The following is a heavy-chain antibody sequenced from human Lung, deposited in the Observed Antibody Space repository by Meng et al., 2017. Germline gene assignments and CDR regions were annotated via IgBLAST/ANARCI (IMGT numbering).Heavy chain of an antibody. CDR3: ARLPLLWFGESHDFDY. CDR2: ISSSSSYI. Sequence: EVQLVESGGGLVKPGGSLRLPCAASGFTFSSYSMNWVRQAPGKGWEWVSSISSSSSYIYYANSVKGRFTISRDNAKNSLYLQMNSLRAEDTAVYYCARLPLLWFGESHDFDYWGQGTLVTVFS. D-gene: IGHD3-10*01. J-gene: IGHJ4*02. CDR1: GFTFSSYS. V-gene: IGHV3-21*02.